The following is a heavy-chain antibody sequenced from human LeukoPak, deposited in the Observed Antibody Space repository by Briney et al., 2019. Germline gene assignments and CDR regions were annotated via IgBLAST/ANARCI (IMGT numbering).Heavy chain of an antibody. Sequence: GGSLRLSCAASGFTFSSYWMSWVRQAPGKGLEWVANIKQDGSEKYYVDSVKGRFTISRDNAKNSLYLQMNSLRAEDTAVYYCARDSGYSSSSDAFDIWGQGTMVTVSS. J-gene: IGHJ3*02. D-gene: IGHD6-13*01. CDR1: GFTFSSYW. V-gene: IGHV3-7*03. CDR3: ARDSGYSSSSDAFDI. CDR2: IKQDGSEK.